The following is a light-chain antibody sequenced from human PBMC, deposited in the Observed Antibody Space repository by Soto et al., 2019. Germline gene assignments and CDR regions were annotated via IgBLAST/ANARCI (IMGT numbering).Light chain of an antibody. CDR2: AAS. Sequence: DIQMTQSPSSLSASVGDRVTITCRVSQAISNYLAWYQQKPGKVPTLLIYAASTLQSGVPSRFSGSGSGTDFTLTISSLPPEDAATYYCQKFNGVPIFGGGTKVEI. J-gene: IGKJ4*01. CDR3: QKFNGVPI. V-gene: IGKV1-27*01. CDR1: QAISNY.